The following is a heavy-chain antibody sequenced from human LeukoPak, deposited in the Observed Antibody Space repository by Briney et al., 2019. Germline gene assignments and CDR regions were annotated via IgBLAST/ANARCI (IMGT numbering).Heavy chain of an antibody. D-gene: IGHD1/OR15-1a*01. J-gene: IGHJ4*02. CDR2: TTGSGYNT. Sequence: GGSLRLSCTASGFTFNSYAMSWVRQAPGKGLEWVSTTTGSGYNTYYADSVKGRFTISRDNSKNTVYLQMTSLRAEDTAVYYCAKDLRPGADGTWHECWGQGTLVIVSS. CDR3: AKDLRPGADGTWHEC. V-gene: IGHV3-23*01. CDR1: GFTFNSYA.